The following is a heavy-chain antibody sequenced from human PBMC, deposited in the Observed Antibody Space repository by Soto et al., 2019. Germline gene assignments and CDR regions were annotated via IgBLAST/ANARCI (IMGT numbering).Heavy chain of an antibody. J-gene: IGHJ4*02. CDR2: FSAYNDNT. V-gene: IGHV1-18*01. CDR3: ARDLPPVDY. CDR1: GYTFSSYF. Sequence: FQQVHSGPEVKKPGASVKVPSKASGYTFSSYFFSWGRQAPGQGLDCMGGFSAYNDNTNSAQNFQGRVTMTTDTSTSTAYMELRSLRSDDTAVYYCARDLPPVDYWGQGTLVTVSS.